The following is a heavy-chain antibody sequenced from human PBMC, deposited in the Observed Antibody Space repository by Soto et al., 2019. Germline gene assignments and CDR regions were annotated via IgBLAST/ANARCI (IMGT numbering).Heavy chain of an antibody. CDR3: ARPVGDYAAFDI. J-gene: IGHJ3*02. CDR2: ISYDGSNK. CDR1: GFTFSSYA. V-gene: IGHV3-30-3*01. Sequence: LRLSCAASGFTFSSYAMHWVRQAPGKGLEWVAVISYDGSNKYYADSVKGRFTISRDNSKNTLYLQMNSLRAEDTAVYYCARPVGDYAAFDIWGQGTMVTVSS. D-gene: IGHD4-17*01.